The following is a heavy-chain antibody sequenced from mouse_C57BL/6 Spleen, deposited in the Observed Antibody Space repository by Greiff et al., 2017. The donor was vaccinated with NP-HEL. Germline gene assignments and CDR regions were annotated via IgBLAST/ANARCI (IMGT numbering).Heavy chain of an antibody. CDR2: INPNNGGT. Sequence: EVQLQQSGPELVKPGASVKISCKASGYTFTDYYMNWVKQSHGKSLEWIGDINPNNGGTSYNQKFKGKATLTVDKSSSTAYMELRSLTSEDSAVYYCAREGVNYDPLDYWGQGTTLTVSS. CDR3: AREGVNYDPLDY. CDR1: GYTFTDYY. D-gene: IGHD2-4*01. J-gene: IGHJ2*01. V-gene: IGHV1-26*01.